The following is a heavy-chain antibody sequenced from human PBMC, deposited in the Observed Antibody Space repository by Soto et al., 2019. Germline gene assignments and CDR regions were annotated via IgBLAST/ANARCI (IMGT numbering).Heavy chain of an antibody. V-gene: IGHV5-10-1*01. CDR2: IDPSDSYT. CDR1: GYSFTSYW. J-gene: IGHJ6*02. D-gene: IGHD3-16*01. CDR3: ASRRGGTKTAYYYYGMDV. Sequence: LGESLKISCKGSGYSFTSYWISWVRQMPGKGLEWMGRIDPSDSYTNYSPSFQGHVTISADKSISTAYPQWSSLKASDTAMYYCASRRGGTKTAYYYYGMDVWGQGTTVTVSS.